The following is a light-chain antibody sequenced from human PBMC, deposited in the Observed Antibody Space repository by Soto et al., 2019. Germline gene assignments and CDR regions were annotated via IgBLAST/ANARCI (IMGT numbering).Light chain of an antibody. CDR1: QGISSY. J-gene: IGKJ1*01. V-gene: IGKV1-39*01. CDR2: AAS. CDR3: QQSYNVPWP. Sequence: DIQMTQSPSSLSASVGDRVTITCRASQGISSYLNWYQHKTGKAPKVLIYAASSLQSGVPSRFSGSGSGTDFTLTISSLQPEHFATYYCQQSYNVPWPFGQGTKVDIK.